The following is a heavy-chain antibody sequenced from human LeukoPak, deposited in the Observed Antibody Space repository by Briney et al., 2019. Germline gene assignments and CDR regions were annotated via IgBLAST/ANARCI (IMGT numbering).Heavy chain of an antibody. J-gene: IGHJ4*02. Sequence: SVKVSCKASLGTFSSYIFSWVRQAPGQGLEWMGRIIPILGIANYAQKFQGRVTITADKSTSTAYMELSSLRSEDTGVYYCASTYSSSSGASFDYRGQGTLVTVSS. CDR3: ASTYSSSSGASFDY. V-gene: IGHV1-69*02. CDR2: IIPILGIA. D-gene: IGHD6-6*01. CDR1: LGTFSSYI.